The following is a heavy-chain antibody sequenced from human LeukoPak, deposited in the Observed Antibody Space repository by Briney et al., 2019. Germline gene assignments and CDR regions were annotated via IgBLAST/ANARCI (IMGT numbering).Heavy chain of an antibody. Sequence: GGSLRLSCAASGFTFSSYTMKWVRQAPGKGLEWVSSISSSSSAIYYAASVKGRFTISRDNAKNSLYLQMNSLRDEDTAVYYCARGALRYSDYWGQGTLVTVSS. CDR3: ARGALRYSDY. CDR2: ISSSSSAI. CDR1: GFTFSSYT. J-gene: IGHJ4*02. V-gene: IGHV3-48*02. D-gene: IGHD3-9*01.